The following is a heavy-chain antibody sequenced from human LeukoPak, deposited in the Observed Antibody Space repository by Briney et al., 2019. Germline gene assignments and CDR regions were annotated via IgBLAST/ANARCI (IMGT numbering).Heavy chain of an antibody. V-gene: IGHV4-31*03. CDR3: AKKTPIGEAPFAY. CDR2: IYYSGST. D-gene: IGHD3-10*01. CDR1: GGSISSGGYY. Sequence: SETLSLTCTVSGGSISSGGYYWSWIRQHPGKGLEWIGYIYYSGSTYYNPSLKSRVTISVDTSKNQFSLKLSSVTAADTAVYYWAKKTPIGEAPFAYWGQGTLSPSPQ. J-gene: IGHJ4*02.